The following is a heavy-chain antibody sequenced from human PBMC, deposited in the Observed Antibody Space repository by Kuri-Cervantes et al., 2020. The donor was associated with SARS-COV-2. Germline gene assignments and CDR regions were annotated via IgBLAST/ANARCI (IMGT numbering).Heavy chain of an antibody. J-gene: IGHJ3*02. CDR3: ARSTPFRRLMVISQGGAFDI. Sequence: ASVKVSCKASGYTFTGYYMHWVRQAPGQGLEWMGWINPNSGGTNYAQKFQGWVTMTRDTSISTVYMELSRLRSDDTAVYYCARSTPFRRLMVISQGGAFDIWGQGTMVTVSS. CDR2: INPNSGGT. V-gene: IGHV1-2*04. CDR1: GYTFTGYY. D-gene: IGHD2-8*01.